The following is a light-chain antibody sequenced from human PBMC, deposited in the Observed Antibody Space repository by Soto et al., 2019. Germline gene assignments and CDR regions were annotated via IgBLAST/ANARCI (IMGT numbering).Light chain of an antibody. V-gene: IGKV3-20*01. CDR1: PSISSRY. CDR2: DAS. J-gene: IGKJ3*01. Sequence: IVLTQSPGTLSLSAGERATLSCRASPSISSRYIAWYQQKPGQAPRLLIYDASSRASGIPDRFSGSGSGTDFTLTISRLEPEDFAVYYCQQYAGSPSFGPGSKVEIK. CDR3: QQYAGSPS.